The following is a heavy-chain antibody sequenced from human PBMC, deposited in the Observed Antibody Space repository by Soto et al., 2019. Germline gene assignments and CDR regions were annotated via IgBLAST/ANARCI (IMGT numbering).Heavy chain of an antibody. D-gene: IGHD3-3*01. CDR3: ARGGYYWDN. J-gene: IGHJ4*01. Sequence: PGGSLRLSCAASGLTFSTYEMTWVRQAPGKGLEWVSYIGSGGTIFYADSVRGRFTISRDNARNSLYLQMNSLRDEDTAVYYCARGGYYWDNWGRGCLVTVSS. CDR1: GLTFSTYE. CDR2: IGSGGTI. V-gene: IGHV3-48*03.